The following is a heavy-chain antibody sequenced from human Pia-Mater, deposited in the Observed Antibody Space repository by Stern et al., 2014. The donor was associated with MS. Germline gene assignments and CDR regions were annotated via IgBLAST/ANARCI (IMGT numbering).Heavy chain of an antibody. Sequence: QVQLQESGPGLVKPSETLSLTCAVSGDSISSYTHYWAWIRQPPGKGLEWIGSVYYSGATYYNPSLKSPVTISGDTSKNHFSPWLNSVTAADTAVYYCAKHACTGAACPFDLWGQGTLVTVSS. CDR3: AKHACTGAACPFDL. CDR2: VYYSGAT. J-gene: IGHJ4*02. CDR1: GDSISSYTHY. D-gene: IGHD2-8*02. V-gene: IGHV4-39*01.